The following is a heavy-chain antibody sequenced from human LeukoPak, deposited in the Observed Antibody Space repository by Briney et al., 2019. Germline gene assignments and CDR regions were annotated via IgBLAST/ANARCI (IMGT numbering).Heavy chain of an antibody. CDR3: ARARSTIGVVFDY. J-gene: IGHJ4*02. Sequence: ASVKVSCKASGYTFTNYGISWVRQAPGQGLEWMGWISAYNGNTNYAHKLQGRVTMTTDTSTRTAYMELRSLRSDGTAVYYCARARSTIGVVFDYWGQGTLVTVSS. CDR2: ISAYNGNT. D-gene: IGHD3-3*01. CDR1: GYTFTNYG. V-gene: IGHV1-18*01.